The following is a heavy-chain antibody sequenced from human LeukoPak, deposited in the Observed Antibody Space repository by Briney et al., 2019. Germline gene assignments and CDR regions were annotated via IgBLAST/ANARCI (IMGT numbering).Heavy chain of an antibody. J-gene: IGHJ4*02. CDR3: AKDIVYDSSGYYDY. Sequence: AGGSLRLSCAASGFTFDDYAMPWVRQAPGKGLEWVSGISWNSGSIGYADSVKGRFTISRDNAKNSLYLQMNSLRAEDTALYYCAKDIVYDSSGYYDYWGQGTLVTVSS. CDR2: ISWNSGSI. CDR1: GFTFDDYA. D-gene: IGHD3-22*01. V-gene: IGHV3-9*01.